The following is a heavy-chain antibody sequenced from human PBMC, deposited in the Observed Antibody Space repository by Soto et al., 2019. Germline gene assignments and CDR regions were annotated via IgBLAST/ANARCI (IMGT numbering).Heavy chain of an antibody. CDR3: GRRVRIAVAPFD. J-gene: IGHJ4*02. Sequence: QLQLQELGPGLVKPSETLSLTCSASGGSIRSSSYCWDWIRQPPGKGLEWIASIHSSGSTYYNPSLKSRVTISIDTSKNQFSLKLSSVTAADTAVYYCGRRVRIAVAPFDWGQGTLVTVSS. D-gene: IGHD6-19*01. CDR2: IHSSGST. CDR1: GGSIRSSSYC. V-gene: IGHV4-39*01.